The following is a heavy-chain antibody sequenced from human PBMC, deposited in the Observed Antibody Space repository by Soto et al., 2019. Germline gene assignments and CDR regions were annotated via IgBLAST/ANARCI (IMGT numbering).Heavy chain of an antibody. J-gene: IGHJ6*02. CDR3: AKDLYPEDNDYYYGMDV. V-gene: IGHV3-30*18. D-gene: IGHD1-20*01. CDR1: GFTFSSYG. Sequence: QVQLVESGGGVVQPGRSLRLSCAASGFTFSSYGMHWVRQAPGKGLEWVAVISYDGSNKYYADSVKGRFTISRDNSKNTLYLQMNSLRADDTAVYYCAKDLYPEDNDYYYGMDVWGQGTTVTVAS. CDR2: ISYDGSNK.